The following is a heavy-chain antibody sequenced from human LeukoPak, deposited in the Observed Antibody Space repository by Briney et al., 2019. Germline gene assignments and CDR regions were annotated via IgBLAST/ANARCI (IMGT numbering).Heavy chain of an antibody. V-gene: IGHV3-7*03. CDR1: GFTFGSIW. D-gene: IGHD3-16*01. J-gene: IGHJ6*02. CDR3: ARGGGLDV. Sequence: GGSLSPSCQASGFTFGSIWMNWARQAPGRGLEWVASINHNGNVNYYVDSVKGRFTISRDNAKNSLYLQMSNLRAEDTAVYFCARGGGLDVWGQGATVTVSS. CDR2: INHNGNVN.